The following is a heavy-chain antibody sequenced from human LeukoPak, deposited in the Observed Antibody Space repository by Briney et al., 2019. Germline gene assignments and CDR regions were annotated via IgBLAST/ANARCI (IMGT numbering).Heavy chain of an antibody. CDR1: GFTFSNAW. CDR3: TTGRPVGIVPAAGDFH. Sequence: GGSLRLSCAASGFTFSNAWMSWVRQAPGKGLEWVGRIKSKTDGGTTDYAAPVKGRFTISRDDSKNTLYPQMNSLKTEDTAVYYCTTGRPVGIVPAAGDFHWGQGTLVTVSS. V-gene: IGHV3-15*01. CDR2: IKSKTDGGTT. D-gene: IGHD2-2*01. J-gene: IGHJ4*02.